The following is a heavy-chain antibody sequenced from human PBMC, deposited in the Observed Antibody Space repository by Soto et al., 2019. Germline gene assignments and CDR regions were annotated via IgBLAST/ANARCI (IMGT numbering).Heavy chain of an antibody. Sequence: SETLSLTCTVSVGSISSSSYYWGWIRQPPGKGVEWIGSIYYSGSTYYNPSLKSRVTISVDTSKDQFSLKLSSVTAADTAVYYCARLLTSGSYYNQSYNWFDPWGQGTMVTVSS. CDR1: VGSISSSSYY. J-gene: IGHJ5*02. CDR2: IYYSGST. V-gene: IGHV4-39*01. D-gene: IGHD3-10*01. CDR3: ARLLTSGSYYNQSYNWFDP.